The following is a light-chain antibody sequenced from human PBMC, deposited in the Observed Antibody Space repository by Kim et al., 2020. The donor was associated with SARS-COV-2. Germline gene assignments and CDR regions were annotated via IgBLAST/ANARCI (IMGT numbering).Light chain of an antibody. CDR1: QGIGRD. V-gene: IGKV1-6*01. J-gene: IGKJ1*01. Sequence: ASVGDTVTITCRASQGIGRDLAWYQQKPGTAPTLLIYHTSKLHSGVPSRFSGSSSGADFTLTITSLQPEDFATYYCQQDYDFPWTFGQGTKVDIK. CDR3: QQDYDFPWT. CDR2: HTS.